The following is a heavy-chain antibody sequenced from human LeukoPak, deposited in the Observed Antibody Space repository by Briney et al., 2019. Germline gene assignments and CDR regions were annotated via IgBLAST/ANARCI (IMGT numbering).Heavy chain of an antibody. CDR3: ARDGAQWELYAFDI. V-gene: IGHV1-69*05. Sequence: GASVKVSCKASGYTFTGYYMHWVRQAPGQGLEWMGRIIPIFGTANYAQKFQGRVTITTDESTSTAYMELSSLRSEDTAVYYCARDGAQWELYAFDIWGQGTMVTVSS. CDR1: GYTFTGYY. CDR2: IIPIFGTA. D-gene: IGHD1-26*01. J-gene: IGHJ3*02.